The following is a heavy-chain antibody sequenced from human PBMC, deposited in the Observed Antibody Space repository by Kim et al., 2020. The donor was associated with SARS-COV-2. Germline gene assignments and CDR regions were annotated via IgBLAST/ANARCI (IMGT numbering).Heavy chain of an antibody. CDR2: IKSDGSDT. V-gene: IGHV3-74*01. D-gene: IGHD2-15*01. Sequence: GGSLRLSCEASGFTFSSYWMNWVRQGPGKGLVWVSRIKSDGSDTHYADSVKGRFTISRDNAKNTLHLQLNSLRVEDTAVYYCARGSFQKGFETWGQGTLVTVSS. CDR1: GFTFSSYW. J-gene: IGHJ5*02. CDR3: ARGSFQKGFET.